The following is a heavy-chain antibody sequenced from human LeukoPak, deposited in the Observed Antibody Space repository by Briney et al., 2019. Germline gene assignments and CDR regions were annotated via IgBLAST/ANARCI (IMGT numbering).Heavy chain of an antibody. CDR1: GGSISSVGYY. CDR3: ARDGAGFDGSGSYFDY. V-gene: IGHV4-31*03. D-gene: IGHD3-10*01. J-gene: IGHJ4*02. CDR2: IYYSGIT. Sequence: MASETLSLTCTVSGGSISSVGYYWRWIRQHPGKGLEWVGFIYYSGITDYNPSLKSRLTISVDTSKNQFFLKLSSVTAADTAVYYCARDGAGFDGSGSYFDYWGQGTLVTVSS.